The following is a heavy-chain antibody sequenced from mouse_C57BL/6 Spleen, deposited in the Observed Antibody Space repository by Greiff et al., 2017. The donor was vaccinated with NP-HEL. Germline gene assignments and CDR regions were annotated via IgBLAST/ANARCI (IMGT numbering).Heavy chain of an antibody. J-gene: IGHJ4*01. CDR3: ARDTGSSYLYAMDY. CDR1: GFTFSDYY. V-gene: IGHV5-16*01. CDR2: INYDGSST. Sequence: VQLKESEGGLVQPGSSMKLSCTASGFTFSDYYMAWVRQVPEKGLEWVANINYDGSSTYYLDSLKSRFIISRDNAKNILYLQMSSLKSEDTATYYCARDTGSSYLYAMDYWGQGTSVTVSS. D-gene: IGHD1-1*01.